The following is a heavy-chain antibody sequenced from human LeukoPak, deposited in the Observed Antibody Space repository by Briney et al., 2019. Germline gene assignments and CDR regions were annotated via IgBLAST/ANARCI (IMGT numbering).Heavy chain of an antibody. V-gene: IGHV4-59*12. CDR2: IYYSGST. Sequence: PSETLSLTCTVSGGSISSYYWSWIRQPPGKGLEWIGYIYYSGSTNYNPSLKSRVTISLDTSKNQFSLKLSSVTAADTAVYYCARGPHFYGSGSYEYSYYYYYYGMDVWGKGTAVTVSS. CDR1: GGSISSYY. D-gene: IGHD3-10*01. J-gene: IGHJ6*04. CDR3: ARGPHFYGSGSYEYSYYYYYYGMDV.